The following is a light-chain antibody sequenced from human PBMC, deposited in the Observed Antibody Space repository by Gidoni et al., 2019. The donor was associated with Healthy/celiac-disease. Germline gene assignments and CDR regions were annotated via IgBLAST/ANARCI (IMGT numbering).Light chain of an antibody. Sequence: IQMTHSPSSLSASVGDRVTITCRASQSISSYLNWYQQKPGKAPKLLIYAASSLQSGVPSRFSGSGSGTDFTLTISSLQPEDFATYYCQQSYSTPRFTCGPGTKVDIK. CDR2: AAS. CDR3: QQSYSTPRFT. J-gene: IGKJ3*01. CDR1: QSISSY. V-gene: IGKV1-39*01.